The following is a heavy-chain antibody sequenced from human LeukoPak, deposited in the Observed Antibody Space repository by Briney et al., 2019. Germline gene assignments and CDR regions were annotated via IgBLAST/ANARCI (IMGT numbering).Heavy chain of an antibody. Sequence: ASVKVSCKAFGYTFSSYYMHWVRQAPGQGLEWMGIINPTGGGNKRYAQKFQGRVTMTSDTSASTVYMGLSSLRSEDTAVYYCARDGRYYGSGSYYGMDVWGKGTTVTVS. CDR3: ARDGRYYGSGSYYGMDV. CDR2: INPTGGGNK. D-gene: IGHD3-10*01. V-gene: IGHV1-46*01. J-gene: IGHJ6*04. CDR1: GYTFSSYY.